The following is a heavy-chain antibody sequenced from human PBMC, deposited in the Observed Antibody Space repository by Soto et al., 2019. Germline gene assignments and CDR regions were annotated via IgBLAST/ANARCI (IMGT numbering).Heavy chain of an antibody. CDR1: GGSISSGGYS. V-gene: IGHV4-30-2*01. Sequence: QLQLQESGSGLVRPSQTLSLTCAVSGGSISSGGYSWNWIRQPPGKGLEWIGYIYHSGSTLYNPSPNSRVXTXVXXSTTQFSLKLSSVPAADTAVYYCARDHLEGNWFDPWGQGTLVTVSS. J-gene: IGHJ5*02. CDR3: ARDHLEGNWFDP. CDR2: IYHSGST.